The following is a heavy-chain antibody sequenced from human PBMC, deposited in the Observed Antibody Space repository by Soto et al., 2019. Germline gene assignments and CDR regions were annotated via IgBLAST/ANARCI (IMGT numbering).Heavy chain of an antibody. D-gene: IGHD3-10*01. CDR1: GGSISSSSYY. V-gene: IGHV4-39*01. CDR3: ARHRTYYYGSGSSDWFDP. CDR2: IYYSGST. Sequence: SETLSLTCTVSGGSISSSSYYWGWIRQPPGKGLEWIGSIYYSGSTYYNPSLKSRVTISVDTSKNQFSLKLSSVTAADTAVYYCARHRTYYYGSGSSDWFDPWGQGTLVTVSS. J-gene: IGHJ5*02.